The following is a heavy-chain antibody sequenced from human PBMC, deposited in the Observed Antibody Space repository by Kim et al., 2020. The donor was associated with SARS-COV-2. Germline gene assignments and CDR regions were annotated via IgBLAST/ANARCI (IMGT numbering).Heavy chain of an antibody. D-gene: IGHD3-9*01. J-gene: IGHJ5*02. V-gene: IGHV3-11*06. CDR3: ARGIGDILTGYYSGYNWFDP. Sequence: RFTISRDNAKNSLYLQMNSLRAEDTAVYYCARGIGDILTGYYSGYNWFDPWGQGTLVTVSS.